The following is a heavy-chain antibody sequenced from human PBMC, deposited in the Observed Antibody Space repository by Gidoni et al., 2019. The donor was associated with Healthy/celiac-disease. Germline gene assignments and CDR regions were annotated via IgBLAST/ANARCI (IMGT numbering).Heavy chain of an antibody. Sequence: EVKLVESGGGLGKPGGSLRLSCAASGFTFSNAWMIWVRKAPGKGLAWVGRIKSKTDGGTTDYAAPVKGRFTISRDDSKNTLYLQMNSLKTEDTAVYYCTHSTLGYYDILTGYYRDDAFDIWGQGTMVTVSS. J-gene: IGHJ3*02. D-gene: IGHD3-9*01. CDR3: THSTLGYYDILTGYYRDDAFDI. V-gene: IGHV3-15*01. CDR2: IKSKTDGGTT. CDR1: GFTFSNAW.